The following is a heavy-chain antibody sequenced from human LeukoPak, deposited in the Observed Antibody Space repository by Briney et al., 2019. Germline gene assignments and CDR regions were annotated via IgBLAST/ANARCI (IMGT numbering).Heavy chain of an antibody. CDR2: ISYDGSNK. J-gene: IGHJ4*02. CDR1: GFTFSSYG. CDR3: ALPPYGGSQLDY. D-gene: IGHD4-23*01. Sequence: GGSLRLSCAASGFTFSSYGMHWVRQAPGKGLEWVAVISYDGSNKYYADSVKGRFTISRDNSKNTLYLQMNSLRAEDTAVYYCALPPYGGSQLDYWGQGTLVTVSS. V-gene: IGHV3-30*03.